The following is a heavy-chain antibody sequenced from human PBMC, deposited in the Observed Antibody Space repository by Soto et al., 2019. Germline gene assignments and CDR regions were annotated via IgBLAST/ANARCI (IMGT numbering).Heavy chain of an antibody. V-gene: IGHV3-21*02. CDR1: GFTFTNHN. CDR3: ARDPPLSVLVVVATDDF. J-gene: IGHJ4*02. D-gene: IGHD2-21*01. Sequence: EVQLVESGGGLVKPGGALRLSCAASGFTFTNHNMNWVRQAPGKGLEWVSSISSSSSFRNYADSVKGRFSISRDNDKNLVYLQMDSLRAEDTAVYYCARDPPLSVLVVVATDDFWGQGTLVTGSS. CDR2: ISSSSSFR.